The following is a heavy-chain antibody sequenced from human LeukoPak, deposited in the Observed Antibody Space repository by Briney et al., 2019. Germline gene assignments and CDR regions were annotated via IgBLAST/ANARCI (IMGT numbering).Heavy chain of an antibody. Sequence: GESLKISCKGSGSSFTNYWIAWVCQMPGKGLEWMGIIYPGDSDTRYSPSFQGQGTISADKSISTAYLQWSSLKASDTAMYYCARTAGYYGSGSYYGDAFNIWGQGTMVTVSS. J-gene: IGHJ3*02. CDR2: IYPGDSDT. CDR3: ARTAGYYGSGSYYGDAFNI. CDR1: GSSFTNYW. V-gene: IGHV5-51*01. D-gene: IGHD3-10*01.